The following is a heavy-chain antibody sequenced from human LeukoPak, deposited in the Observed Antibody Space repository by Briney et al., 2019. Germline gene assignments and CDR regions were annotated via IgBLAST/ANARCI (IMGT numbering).Heavy chain of an antibody. J-gene: IGHJ4*02. CDR3: ANSRGAVAGAPDY. V-gene: IGHV3-23*01. D-gene: IGHD6-19*01. CDR2: ISGSGGST. Sequence: GGSLRLSCAASGFTFNNYAMSWVRQAPGKGLEWVSAISGSGGSTYYADSVKGRFTISRDNSKNTLYLQMNSLGAEDTAVYYCANSRGAVAGAPDYWGQGTLVTVSS. CDR1: GFTFNNYA.